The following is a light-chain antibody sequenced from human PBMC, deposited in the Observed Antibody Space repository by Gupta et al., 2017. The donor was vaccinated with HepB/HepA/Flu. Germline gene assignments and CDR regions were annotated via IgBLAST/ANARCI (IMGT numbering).Light chain of an antibody. J-gene: IGKJ2*01. CDR3: QQYYSIPHT. CDR2: WAS. V-gene: IGKV4-1*01. Sequence: DIVITQSPESLAVSLGERATINCKSSQSVLYSSNDKNHLAWYQQKQGQPPRLLIYWASGRESGVPDRISGSGSGTDFTVTISSLQAEDVAVYYCQQYYSIPHTFGQGTKLEIK. CDR1: QSVLYSSNDKNH.